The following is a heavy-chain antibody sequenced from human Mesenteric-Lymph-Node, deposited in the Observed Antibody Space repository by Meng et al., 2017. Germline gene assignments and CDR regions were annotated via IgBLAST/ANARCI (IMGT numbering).Heavy chain of an antibody. CDR2: SYHSGST. D-gene: IGHD2-21*01. CDR1: GGSISCSNW. V-gene: IGHV4-4*02. Sequence: QVRLQESGPGLVKPSGTLSLTCAVSGGSISCSNWWTCVRQPPGKGLECIGESYHSGSTTYSPSLKSRVTISVDTSKNQFSLKLRFVTAADTAVYYCAREGRSHQVGVSVYWGQGNLVTVSS. CDR3: AREGRSHQVGVSVY. J-gene: IGHJ4*02.